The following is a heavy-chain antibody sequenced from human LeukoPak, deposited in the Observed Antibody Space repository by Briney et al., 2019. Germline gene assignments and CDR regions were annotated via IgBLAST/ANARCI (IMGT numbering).Heavy chain of an antibody. D-gene: IGHD2-8*01. CDR2: IYTSGST. Sequence: SETLSLTCTVSGGSISSYYWSWIRQPAGKGLEWIGRIYTSGSTNYNPSLKSRVTMSVDTSKNQFSLKLSSVTAADTAVYYCARRAGYCTNGVCYSGRSWFDPWGQGTLVTVSS. CDR3: ARRAGYCTNGVCYSGRSWFDP. J-gene: IGHJ5*02. V-gene: IGHV4-4*07. CDR1: GGSISSYY.